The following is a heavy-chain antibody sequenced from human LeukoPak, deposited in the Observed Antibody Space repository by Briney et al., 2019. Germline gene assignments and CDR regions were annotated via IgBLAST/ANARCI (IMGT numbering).Heavy chain of an antibody. CDR2: ISGSGGST. J-gene: IGHJ4*02. Sequence: GGSLRLSCAASGFTFNSYAMSWVRQAPGKGLEWVSVISGSGGSTYYADSVKGRFTISRDNSKNTLYLQMNSLRAEDTAVYYCARDEGTIFGVALYYFDYWGQGTLVTVSS. CDR1: GFTFNSYA. CDR3: ARDEGTIFGVALYYFDY. D-gene: IGHD3-3*01. V-gene: IGHV3-23*01.